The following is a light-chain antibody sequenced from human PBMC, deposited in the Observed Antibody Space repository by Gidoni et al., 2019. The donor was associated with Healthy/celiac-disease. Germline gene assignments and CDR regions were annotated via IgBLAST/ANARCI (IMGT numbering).Light chain of an antibody. CDR1: SLRSYY. Sequence: SSELTPDPAVSVALGQTVRITCQGESLRSYYASWYQQKPGQAPVLVIYGKNNRPSGIPDRFSGSSSGNTASLTITGAQAEDEADYYCNSRDSSGNHHYVFGTGTKVTVL. J-gene: IGLJ1*01. V-gene: IGLV3-19*01. CDR3: NSRDSSGNHHYV. CDR2: GKN.